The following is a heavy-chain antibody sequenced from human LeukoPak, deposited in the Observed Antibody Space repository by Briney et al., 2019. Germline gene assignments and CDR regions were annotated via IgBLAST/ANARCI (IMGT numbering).Heavy chain of an antibody. J-gene: IGHJ3*02. CDR3: AREQQLVRRSYDAFDI. Sequence: SQTLSLTCAISGDSVSSNSAAWNWIRQSPSRGLEWLGRTYYRSKWYNDYAVSVKSRITINPDTSKNQFSLQLNSVTPEDTAVYYCAREQQLVRRSYDAFDIWGQGTMVTVSS. CDR2: TYYRSKWYN. V-gene: IGHV6-1*01. CDR1: GDSVSSNSAA. D-gene: IGHD6-13*01.